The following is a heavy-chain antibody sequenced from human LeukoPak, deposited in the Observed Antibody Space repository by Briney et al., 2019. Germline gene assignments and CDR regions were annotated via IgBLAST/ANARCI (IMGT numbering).Heavy chain of an antibody. D-gene: IGHD3-22*01. CDR2: IYTSGST. CDR3: ARDPNSSGHYGIDY. Sequence: KNSQTLSLTCTVSGGSISSGSHYWSWIRQPAGKGLEWIGRIYTSGSTNYNPSLKSRVTISVDTSKNQFSLKLSSVTAADTAVYYCARDPNSSGHYGIDYWGQGTLVTVSS. V-gene: IGHV4-61*02. CDR1: GGSISSGSHY. J-gene: IGHJ4*02.